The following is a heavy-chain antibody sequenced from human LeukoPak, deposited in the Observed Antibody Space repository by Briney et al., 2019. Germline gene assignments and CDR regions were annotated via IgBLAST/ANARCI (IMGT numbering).Heavy chain of an antibody. CDR1: GDSISSSGHY. V-gene: IGHV4-31*03. J-gene: IGHJ4*02. CDR3: ARDRVDTAMVGVDY. D-gene: IGHD5-18*01. CDR2: TFYRGGT. Sequence: PSETLSLTCTVTGDSISSSGHYWTWIRQQPGKGLEWIGYTFYRGGTYYSPSLISRVTISVDTSKNQFSLTLNSMTVADTAVYYCARDRVDTAMVGVDYWGQGTLVTVSS.